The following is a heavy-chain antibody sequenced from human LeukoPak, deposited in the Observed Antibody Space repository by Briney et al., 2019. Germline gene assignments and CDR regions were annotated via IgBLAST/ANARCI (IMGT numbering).Heavy chain of an antibody. J-gene: IGHJ4*02. D-gene: IGHD2-15*01. Sequence: GGSLRLSCAASGFTFSSYGMHWVRQAPGKGLEWVAFIRYDGSNKYYADSVKGRFTISRDNSKNTLYLQMNSLRAEDAAVYYCAKAPLGRCTGVICYCFDSWGQGTLVTVSS. CDR3: AKAPLGRCTGVICYCFDS. V-gene: IGHV3-30*02. CDR2: IRYDGSNK. CDR1: GFTFSSYG.